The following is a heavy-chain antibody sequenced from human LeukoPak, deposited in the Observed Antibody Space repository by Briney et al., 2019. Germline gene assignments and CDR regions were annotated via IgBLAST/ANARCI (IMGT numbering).Heavy chain of an antibody. J-gene: IGHJ4*02. D-gene: IGHD5-12*01. V-gene: IGHV5-51*01. CDR3: ARHDKGYSGYVTLDY. Sequence: GESLKISCKGSGYSFASYWIGWVRQMPGKGLEWMGIINPGYSDIRYSPSFQGQVTISADKSISTAYLQWSSLKASDTAIYYCARHDKGYSGYVTLDYWGQGTLVTVSS. CDR2: INPGYSDI. CDR1: GYSFASYW.